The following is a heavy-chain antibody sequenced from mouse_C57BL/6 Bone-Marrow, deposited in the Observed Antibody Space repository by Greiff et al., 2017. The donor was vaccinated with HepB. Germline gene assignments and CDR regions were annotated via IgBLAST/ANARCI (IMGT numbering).Heavy chain of an antibody. J-gene: IGHJ3*01. D-gene: IGHD3-2*02. CDR3: ARPPRQLRLWFAY. Sequence: VQLQQSGAELARPGASVKLSCKASGYTFTSYGLSWVKQRTGQGLEWIGEIYPRSGNTYYNEKFKGKATLTADKSSSKAYMELRSLTSEDSAVYFCARPPRQLRLWFAYWGQGTLVTVSA. CDR1: GYTFTSYG. V-gene: IGHV1-81*01. CDR2: IYPRSGNT.